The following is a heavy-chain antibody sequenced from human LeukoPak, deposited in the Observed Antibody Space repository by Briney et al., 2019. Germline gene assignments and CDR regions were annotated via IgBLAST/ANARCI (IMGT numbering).Heavy chain of an antibody. D-gene: IGHD1-1*01. CDR1: GGSISSSSYY. V-gene: IGHV4-39*07. J-gene: IGHJ6*03. CDR3: ARVTTYYYYMDV. Sequence: PSETLSLTCTVSGGSISSSSYYWGWIRQPPGKGLEWIGSIYYSGSTYYSPSLRSRVTISVDTSKNQFSLKLSSVTAADTAVYYCARVTTYYYYMDVWGKGTTVTISS. CDR2: IYYSGST.